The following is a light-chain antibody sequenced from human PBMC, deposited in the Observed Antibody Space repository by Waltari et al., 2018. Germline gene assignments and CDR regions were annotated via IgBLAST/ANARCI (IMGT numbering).Light chain of an antibody. CDR2: DTS. V-gene: IGKV3-15*01. Sequence: EIVMTQSPATLSVSPGERATLSCRASHGVSRNLAWYQQKPGQAPRLLIHDTSTRATGIPARFSGSGSGTEFTLTISSLQSEDFAVYYCQQYINWPPITFGHGTRLEIK. J-gene: IGKJ5*01. CDR3: QQYINWPPIT. CDR1: HGVSRN.